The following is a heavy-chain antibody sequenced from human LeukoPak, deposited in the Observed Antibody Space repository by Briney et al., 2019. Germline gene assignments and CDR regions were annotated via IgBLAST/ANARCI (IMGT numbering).Heavy chain of an antibody. CDR1: VFTFSSYG. V-gene: IGHV3-33*01. D-gene: IGHD3-22*01. CDR2: IWFDGSNE. Sequence: PGGSLTLSCAAPVFTFSSYGMHWVRQAPGKGLEWVAVIWFDGSNEYYADSVKGRFTISRDNSKNTLYLQMNSLRAEDTAVYYCARATFHYDTSGRYYYNYGMDGWGQGGTVTVSS. J-gene: IGHJ6*02. CDR3: ARATFHYDTSGRYYYNYGMDG.